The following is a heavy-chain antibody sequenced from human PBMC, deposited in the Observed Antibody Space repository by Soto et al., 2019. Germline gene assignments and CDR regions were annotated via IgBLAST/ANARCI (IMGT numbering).Heavy chain of an antibody. CDR1: GFTFSNYT. J-gene: IGHJ4*02. CDR2: ISYSGSYS. CDR3: ARNMGGIAAAGYFDY. D-gene: IGHD6-13*01. Sequence: EVQLVESGGGLVKPGGSLRLSCAASGFTFSNYTLNWVRQAPGKGLEWVSSISYSGSYSYYADSLKGRFTVSRDNAKNSMLLQMNNRRAEDTAVYYCARNMGGIAAAGYFDYWGQGTLVTVSS. V-gene: IGHV3-21*02.